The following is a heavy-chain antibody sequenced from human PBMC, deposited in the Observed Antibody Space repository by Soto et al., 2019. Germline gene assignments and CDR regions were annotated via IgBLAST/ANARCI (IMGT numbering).Heavy chain of an antibody. V-gene: IGHV4-30-2*01. D-gene: IGHD1-26*01. CDR2: MYHSGST. CDR3: ARVRLGAPTRYFDY. CDR1: GGSISSGGYS. J-gene: IGHJ4*02. Sequence: SETLSLTCAVSGGSISSGGYSWSWIRQPPGKGLEWIGYMYHSGSTYYNPSLKSRVTISIDRSKNQFSLKLSSVTAADTAVYYCARVRLGAPTRYFDYWGQGTLVTVSS.